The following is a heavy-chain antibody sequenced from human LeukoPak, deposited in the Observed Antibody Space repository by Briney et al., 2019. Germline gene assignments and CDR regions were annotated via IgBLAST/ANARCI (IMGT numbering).Heavy chain of an antibody. CDR2: ISSSGSTI. CDR3: AREGYYDSSGSHPDY. D-gene: IGHD3-22*01. Sequence: GGSLRLSCAASGFTFSDYHMSWIRQAPGKGLEWVSYISSSGSTIYYADSVKGRFTISRDNAKNSLYLQMNSLRAEDTAVYYCAREGYYDSSGSHPDYWGQGTLVTVSS. V-gene: IGHV3-11*01. J-gene: IGHJ4*02. CDR1: GFTFSDYH.